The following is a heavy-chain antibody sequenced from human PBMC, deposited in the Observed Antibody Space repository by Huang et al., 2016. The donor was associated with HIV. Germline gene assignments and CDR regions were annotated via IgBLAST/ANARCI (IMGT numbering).Heavy chain of an antibody. CDR2: ISYDGSNK. CDR1: GFSFSTYG. D-gene: IGHD1-26*01. Sequence: VQLVESGGGVVQPGRSLRLACAASGFSFSTYGLHWVRQAPGKGLEWVAVISYDGSNKYYAHSVKGRFTISRDTSGNKVYLQMNSLRHEDTAVYYCAKDGADEEWDIDYWGQGTLVTVSS. CDR3: AKDGADEEWDIDY. V-gene: IGHV3-30*18. J-gene: IGHJ4*02.